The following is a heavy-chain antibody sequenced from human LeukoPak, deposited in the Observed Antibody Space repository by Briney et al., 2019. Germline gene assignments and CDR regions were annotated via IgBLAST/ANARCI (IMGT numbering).Heavy chain of an antibody. CDR2: IYYSGST. V-gene: IGHV4-39*07. CDR1: GGSISSSSYY. D-gene: IGHD4-17*01. J-gene: IGHJ4*02. Sequence: SETLSLTCTVSGGSISSSSYYWGWIRQPPGKGLEWIGSIYYSGSTYYNPSLKSRVTISVDTSKNQFSLKLSSVTAAGTAVYYCARVVDYGDQPNDYWGQGTLVTVSS. CDR3: ARVVDYGDQPNDY.